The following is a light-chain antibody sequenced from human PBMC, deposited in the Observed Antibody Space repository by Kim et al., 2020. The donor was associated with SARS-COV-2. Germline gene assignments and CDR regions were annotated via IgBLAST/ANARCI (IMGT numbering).Light chain of an antibody. CDR1: SSDVGSYNL. CDR2: EVR. V-gene: IGLV2-23*02. CDR3: CSYAGSSTLV. J-gene: IGLJ2*01. Sequence: GQSITIACTGTSSDVGSYNLVSWYQQHPGKAPKLMIYEVRKRPSGVSNRFSGSKSGNTASLTISGLQAEDEADYYCCSYAGSSTLVFGGGTQLTVL.